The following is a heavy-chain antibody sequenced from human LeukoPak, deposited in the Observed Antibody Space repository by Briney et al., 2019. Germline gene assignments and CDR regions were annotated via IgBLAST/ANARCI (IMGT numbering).Heavy chain of an antibody. CDR2: ISGSGGST. CDR3: ARGREWKDDAFDI. CDR1: GFTFSSYA. J-gene: IGHJ3*02. D-gene: IGHD3-3*01. Sequence: GGSLRLSCAASGFTFSSYAMSWVRQAPGKGLEWVSAISGSGGSTYYADSVKGRFTISRDNSKNTLFLQMNSLRPEDTAVYYCARGREWKDDAFDIWGQGTMVTVSS. V-gene: IGHV3-23*01.